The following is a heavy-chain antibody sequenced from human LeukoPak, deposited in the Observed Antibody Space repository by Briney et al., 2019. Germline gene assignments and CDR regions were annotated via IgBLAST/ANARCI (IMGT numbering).Heavy chain of an antibody. CDR2: ISSSSSYI. J-gene: IGHJ4*02. CDR3: ASHPEDIVVVPAAADY. CDR1: GFTFSSYS. V-gene: IGHV3-21*05. D-gene: IGHD2-2*01. Sequence: GGSLRLSCAASGFTFSSYSMNWVRQAPGKGLEWVSYISSSSSYIYYADSVKGRFTISRDNAKNSLYLQMNSLRAEDTAVYYCASHPEDIVVVPAAADYWGQGTLVTVSS.